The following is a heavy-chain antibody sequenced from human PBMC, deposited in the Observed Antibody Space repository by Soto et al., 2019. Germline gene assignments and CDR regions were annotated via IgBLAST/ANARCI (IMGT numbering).Heavy chain of an antibody. CDR1: GFTFTSSA. V-gene: IGHV1-58*01. CDR2: IVVGSGNT. J-gene: IGHJ4*02. D-gene: IGHD6-13*01. Sequence: GASVKVSCKASGFTFTSSAVQWVRQARGQRLEWIGWIVVGSGNTNYAQKFQERVTITRDMSTSTAYMELSSLRSEDTAVYCCAADLYSSSWFPEHTFDYWGQGTLVTVSS. CDR3: AADLYSSSWFPEHTFDY.